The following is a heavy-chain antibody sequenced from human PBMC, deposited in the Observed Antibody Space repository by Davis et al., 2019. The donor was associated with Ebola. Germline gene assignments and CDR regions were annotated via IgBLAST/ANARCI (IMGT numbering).Heavy chain of an antibody. Sequence: AASVKVSCKASGGTFSSYAISWVRQAPGQGLEWMGGIIPIFGTANYAQKFQGRVTITADKSTSTAYMELSSLRSEDTAVYYCARGSLTIFGVVTYFDYWGQGTLVTVSS. V-gene: IGHV1-69*06. CDR1: GGTFSSYA. J-gene: IGHJ4*02. CDR3: ARGSLTIFGVVTYFDY. CDR2: IIPIFGTA. D-gene: IGHD3-3*01.